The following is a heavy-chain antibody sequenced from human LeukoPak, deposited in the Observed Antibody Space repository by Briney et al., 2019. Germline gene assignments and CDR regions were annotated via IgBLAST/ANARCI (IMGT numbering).Heavy chain of an antibody. Sequence: QPGGCLRLSCAASGFTFSSYAMSWVRQAPGKGLEWVSAISGSGGSTYYADSVKGRFTISRDNSKNTLYLQMNSLRAEDTAVYYCAKGMFGSGWYGDDYWGQGTLVTVSS. CDR1: GFTFSSYA. D-gene: IGHD6-19*01. CDR2: ISGSGGST. CDR3: AKGMFGSGWYGDDY. V-gene: IGHV3-23*01. J-gene: IGHJ4*02.